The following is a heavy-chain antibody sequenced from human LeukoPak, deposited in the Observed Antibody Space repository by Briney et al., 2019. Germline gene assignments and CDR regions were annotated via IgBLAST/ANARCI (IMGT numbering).Heavy chain of an antibody. J-gene: IGHJ6*02. Sequence: SETLSPTCTVSGGSISSSSYYWGGIRQPPGKGLEWIGSIYYSGSTYYNPSLKSRVTVSVDTSKNQFSLKLSSVAAADTAVYYCARHSRPYYYYGMDVWGQGTTVTVSS. CDR2: IYYSGST. CDR1: GGSISSSSYY. V-gene: IGHV4-39*01. D-gene: IGHD6-6*01. CDR3: ARHSRPYYYYGMDV.